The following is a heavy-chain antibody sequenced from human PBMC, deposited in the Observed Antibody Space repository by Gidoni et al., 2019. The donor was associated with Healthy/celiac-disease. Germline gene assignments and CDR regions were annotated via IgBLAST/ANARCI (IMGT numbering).Heavy chain of an antibody. CDR1: EYTFTSYY. J-gene: IGHJ4*02. CDR2: IIPSGGST. CDR3: ARDQWIQLWLDY. Sequence: QVQLVQSGAEVKKPGASVKVSCKASEYTFTSYYMHWVRPAPGQGLEWMGIIIPSGGSTSYAPKFQGRVTMTRDTSTSTVSMELSSLRSGDTAVYYCARDQWIQLWLDYWGQGTLVTVSS. D-gene: IGHD5-18*01. V-gene: IGHV1-46*01.